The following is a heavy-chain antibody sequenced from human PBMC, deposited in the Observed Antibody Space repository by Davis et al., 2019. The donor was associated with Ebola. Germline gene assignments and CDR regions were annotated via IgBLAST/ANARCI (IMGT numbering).Heavy chain of an antibody. CDR1: GFTFSSYW. Sequence: GESLKISCAASGFTFSSYWMSWVRQAPGKGLEWVANIKQDGSEKYYVDSVKGRFTISRDNAKNTLYLQMNSLRAEDTAVYYCASQVNYYYYGMDVWGKGTTVTVSS. CDR2: IKQDGSEK. CDR3: ASQVNYYYYGMDV. J-gene: IGHJ6*04. V-gene: IGHV3-7*03.